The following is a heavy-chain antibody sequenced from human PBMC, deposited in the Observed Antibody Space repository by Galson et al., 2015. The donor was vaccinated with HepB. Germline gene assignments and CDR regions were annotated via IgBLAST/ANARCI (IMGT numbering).Heavy chain of an antibody. J-gene: IGHJ4*02. Sequence: SLRLSCAASGFTFSSYAMHWVRQAPGKGLEWVAVISYDGSNKYYADSVKGRFTISRDNSKNTLYLQMNSLRAEDTAVYYCARALSTYYDSSGYWLPWGPGGGEFDYWGQGTLVTVSS. D-gene: IGHD3-22*01. CDR1: GFTFSSYA. V-gene: IGHV3-30-3*01. CDR3: ARALSTYYDSSGYWLPWGPGGGEFDY. CDR2: ISYDGSNK.